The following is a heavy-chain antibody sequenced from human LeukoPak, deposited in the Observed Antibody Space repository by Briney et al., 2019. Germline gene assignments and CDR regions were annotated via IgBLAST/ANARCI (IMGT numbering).Heavy chain of an antibody. CDR2: ISSGGSTI. CDR3: ARAVGYSGFSDY. V-gene: IGHV3-48*03. J-gene: IGHJ4*02. Sequence: SGGSLRLCCAASGFTFSSYEMNWVRQAPGKGLEWVSYISSGGSTIYYADSVRGRFTISRDNAKNSLYLQMNSLRAEDTAVYYCARAVGYSGFSDYWGQGTLVTVSS. D-gene: IGHD5-12*01. CDR1: GFTFSSYE.